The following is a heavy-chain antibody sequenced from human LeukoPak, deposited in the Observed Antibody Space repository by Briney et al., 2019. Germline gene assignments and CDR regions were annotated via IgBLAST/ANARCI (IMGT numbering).Heavy chain of an antibody. Sequence: ASVKVSCKASGYTFTDYYMHWVQQAPGKGHEWMGRVDPEDGETIYAEKFQGRVTITADTSTDTAYMELSSLRSEDTAVYYCATESNYYDSSGYPIFQHWGQGTLVTVSS. CDR3: ATESNYYDSSGYPIFQH. D-gene: IGHD3-22*01. CDR1: GYTFTDYY. J-gene: IGHJ1*01. V-gene: IGHV1-69-2*01. CDR2: VDPEDGET.